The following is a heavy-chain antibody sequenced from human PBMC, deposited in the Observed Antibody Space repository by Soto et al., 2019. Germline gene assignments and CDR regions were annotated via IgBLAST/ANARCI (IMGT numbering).Heavy chain of an antibody. CDR2: INPKSGGT. CDR3: GRGHSTDCSNGVCSFFYNHEMDV. V-gene: IGHV1-2*04. CDR1: GYSFSDYH. D-gene: IGHD2-8*01. Sequence: ASVKVSCKASGYSFSDYHIHWVRQAPGQGLEWLGRINPKSGGTSSAQKFQGWVTMTRDTSISTAYMELTRLRSDDTAVYFCGRGHSTDCSNGVCSFFYNHEMDVWGQGTTVTVSS. J-gene: IGHJ6*02.